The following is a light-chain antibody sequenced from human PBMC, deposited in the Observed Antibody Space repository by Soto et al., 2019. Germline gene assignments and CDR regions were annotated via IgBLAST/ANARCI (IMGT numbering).Light chain of an antibody. CDR1: QSITNSY. Sequence: EILLTQSPGTLSLSPGERATLSCRASQSITNSYLAWYQQKPGQAPRHLIYGASSRATGIPDRFSGGGSGADFTLTISRLEPEDFAVYYCHQYGSSPGLFTFGPGTKVDVK. CDR2: GAS. CDR3: HQYGSSPGLFT. J-gene: IGKJ3*01. V-gene: IGKV3-20*01.